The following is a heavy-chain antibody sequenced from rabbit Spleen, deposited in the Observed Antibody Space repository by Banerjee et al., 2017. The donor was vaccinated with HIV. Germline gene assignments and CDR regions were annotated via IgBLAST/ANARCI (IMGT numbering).Heavy chain of an antibody. CDR1: GFSFSSSYY. CDR2: IYADRSGST. D-gene: IGHD8-1*01. CDR3: ARDGAGGSYFAL. V-gene: IGHV1S40*01. J-gene: IGHJ4*01. Sequence: QSLEESGGDLVKPEGSLTLTCTASGFSFSSSYYMCWVRQAPGKGLECIACIYADRSGSTYYANWAKGRFTISRTSSTTVTLEMTSLTAADTATYFCARDGAGGSYFALWGQGTLVTVS.